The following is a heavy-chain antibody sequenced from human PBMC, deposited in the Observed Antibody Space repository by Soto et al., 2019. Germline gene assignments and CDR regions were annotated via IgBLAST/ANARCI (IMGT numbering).Heavy chain of an antibody. D-gene: IGHD6-13*01. CDR1: GFTFSSYA. CDR3: AKENGYSSSWFEFDY. CDR2: ISGSGGST. V-gene: IGHV3-23*01. J-gene: IGHJ4*02. Sequence: EVPLLESGGGLVQPGGSLRLSCAASGFTFSSYAMSWVRQAPGKGLEWVSAISGSGGSTYYADSVKGRFTISRDKSKNTLYLQMNSLRAEDTAVYYCAKENGYSSSWFEFDYWGQGTLVTVSS.